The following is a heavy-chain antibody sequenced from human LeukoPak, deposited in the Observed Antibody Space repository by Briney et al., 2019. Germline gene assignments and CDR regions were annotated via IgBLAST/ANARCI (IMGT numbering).Heavy chain of an antibody. CDR2: IYSGGNT. CDR1: GGSISSSSYY. CDR3: GRYDHPVITPIDS. J-gene: IGHJ4*02. D-gene: IGHD3-3*01. Sequence: PSETLSLTCTVSGGSISSSSYYWGWIRQPPGTGLEWIGSIYSGGNTYYNPSLKSRVTISVDASKNQCSLGLSSVTAADTAVYYCGRYDHPVITPIDSWGQGTLVTVSS. V-gene: IGHV4-39*01.